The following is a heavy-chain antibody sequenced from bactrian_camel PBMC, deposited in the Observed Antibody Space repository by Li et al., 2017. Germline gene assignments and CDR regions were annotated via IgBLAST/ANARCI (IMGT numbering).Heavy chain of an antibody. Sequence: VQLVESGGGLVQPGGSLRLSCAASGFQFSTYDVSWVRQAPGKGLEWVSDINSGRSTNYADSVKGRFTISRDNAKNTLYLQLNSLTREDSAMYYCTRDLESVSVLANGYWGQGTQVTVS. CDR2: INSGRST. D-gene: IGHD3*01. J-gene: IGHJ4*01. CDR1: GFQFSTYD. CDR3: TRDLESVSVLANGY. V-gene: IGHV3S40*01.